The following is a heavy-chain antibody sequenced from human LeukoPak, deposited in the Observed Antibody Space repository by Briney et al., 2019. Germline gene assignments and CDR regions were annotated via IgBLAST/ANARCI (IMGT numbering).Heavy chain of an antibody. CDR3: ARDPSQYYDFWSGYSPRGWYFDL. Sequence: PSETLSLTCTVSGGSISSGDYYWSWIRQPPGKGLEWIGYIYYSGSTYYNPSLKSRVTISVDTSKNQFSLKLSSVTAADTAVYYCARDPSQYYDFWSGYSPRGWYFDLWGRGTLVTVSS. D-gene: IGHD3-3*01. J-gene: IGHJ2*01. CDR2: IYYSGST. V-gene: IGHV4-30-4*01. CDR1: GGSISSGDYY.